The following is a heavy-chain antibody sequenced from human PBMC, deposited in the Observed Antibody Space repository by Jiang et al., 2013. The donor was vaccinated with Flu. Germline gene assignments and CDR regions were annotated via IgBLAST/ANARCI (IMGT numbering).Heavy chain of an antibody. CDR1: GGSISSGGYS. D-gene: IGHD3-10*01. CDR3: ARGDYASGSYYKNFDY. J-gene: IGHJ4*02. CDR2: IYHSGST. Sequence: GSGLVKPSQTLSLTCAVSGGSISSGGYSWSWIRQPPGKGLEWIGLIYHSGSTYYNPSLNSRVTMSVDRSKNQISLKLSSVTAADTAVYYCARGDYASGSYYKNFDYWGQGTLVTVSS. V-gene: IGHV4-30-2*01.